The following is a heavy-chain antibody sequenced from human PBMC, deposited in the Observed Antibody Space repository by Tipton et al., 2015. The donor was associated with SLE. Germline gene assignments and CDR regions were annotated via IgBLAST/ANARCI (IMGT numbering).Heavy chain of an antibody. Sequence: TLSLTCTVSGGSISSYYWSWIRQPPGKGLEWIGYIYYSGSTNYNPSLKSRVTISVDASKNQFSLKLSSVTAADTAVYYCARDGDTATLDYWGQGTLVTVSS. CDR1: GGSISSYY. J-gene: IGHJ4*02. D-gene: IGHD5-18*01. CDR2: IYYSGST. V-gene: IGHV4-59*01. CDR3: ARDGDTATLDY.